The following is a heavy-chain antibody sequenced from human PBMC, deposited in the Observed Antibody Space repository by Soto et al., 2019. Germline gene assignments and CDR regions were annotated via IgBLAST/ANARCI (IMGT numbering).Heavy chain of an antibody. CDR2: IYYSGRT. V-gene: IGHV4-61*01. Sequence: QVQLQESGPGLVKPSETLSLTCTVSGGSVSSGSYYWSWIRQPPGKGLEWIGYIYYSGRTNYNPSLKSRVTISVDTSKNQFSLKLSSVTAADTAVYYCARGEPGIAVAGPWGQGTLVTVSS. CDR1: GGSVSSGSYY. CDR3: ARGEPGIAVAGP. J-gene: IGHJ5*02. D-gene: IGHD6-19*01.